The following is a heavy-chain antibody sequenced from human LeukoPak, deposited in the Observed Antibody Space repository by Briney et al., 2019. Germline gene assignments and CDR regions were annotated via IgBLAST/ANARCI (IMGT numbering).Heavy chain of an antibody. J-gene: IGHJ4*02. V-gene: IGHV4-59*08. CDR1: GGSISSYY. D-gene: IGHD5-12*01. Sequence: SETLSLTCTVSGGSISSYYWSWIRQPPGKGLEWIGYIYYSGSTNYNPSLKSRVTISVDTSKNQFSLKLSSVTAADTAVYYCARAHSGYATYYFDYWGQGTLVTVSS. CDR2: IYYSGST. CDR3: ARAHSGYATYYFDY.